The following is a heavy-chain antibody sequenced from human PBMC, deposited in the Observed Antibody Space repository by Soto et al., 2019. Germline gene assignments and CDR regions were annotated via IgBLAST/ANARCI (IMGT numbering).Heavy chain of an antibody. CDR3: AKDRTDVTYYYGSGSYYNANTVLVY. D-gene: IGHD3-10*01. CDR2: ISGSGGST. V-gene: IGHV3-23*01. Sequence: EVQLLESGGGLVQPGGSLRLSCAASGFTFSSYAMSWVRQAPGKGLEWVSAISGSGGSTYYADSVKGRFTISRDNSKNTLYLQMNSLRAEDTAVYYCAKDRTDVTYYYGSGSYYNANTVLVYWGQGTLVTVSS. CDR1: GFTFSSYA. J-gene: IGHJ4*02.